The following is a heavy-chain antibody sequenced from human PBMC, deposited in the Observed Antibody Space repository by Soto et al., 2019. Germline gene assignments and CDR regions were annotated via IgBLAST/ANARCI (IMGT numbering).Heavy chain of an antibody. V-gene: IGHV2-26*01. CDR2: IFSNDEK. Sequence: QVTLKESGPVLVKPTETLTLTCTVSGFSLSNARMGVSWIRQPPGKALEWLAHIFSNDEKSYSTALKSRLTITKDTSKSQVGLTMTNMDPVDTATYYCARIRMKRGAYCGGDCFGWEGSRFLHQDIDYWGQGTLVTVSS. D-gene: IGHD2-21*02. CDR1: GFSLSNARMG. CDR3: ARIRMKRGAYCGGDCFGWEGSRFLHQDIDY. J-gene: IGHJ4*02.